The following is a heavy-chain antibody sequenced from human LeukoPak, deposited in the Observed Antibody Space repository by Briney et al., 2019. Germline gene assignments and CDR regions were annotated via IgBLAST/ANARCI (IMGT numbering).Heavy chain of an antibody. D-gene: IGHD7-27*01. V-gene: IGHV3-9*01. J-gene: IGHJ6*02. CDR3: AKDIGAWDYYYGMDV. Sequence: GGSLRLSCAASGFTFDDYAMHWVRQAPGKGLEWVSGISWNSGSIGYADSVKGRFTISRDNAKNSLYLQMNSLRAEDTALYYCAKDIGAWDYYYGMDVWGQGTTVTVSS. CDR1: GFTFDDYA. CDR2: ISWNSGSI.